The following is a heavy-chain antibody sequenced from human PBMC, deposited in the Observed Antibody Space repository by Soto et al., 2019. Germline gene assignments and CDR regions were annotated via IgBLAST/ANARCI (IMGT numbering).Heavy chain of an antibody. D-gene: IGHD6-6*01. V-gene: IGHV4-39*01. Sequence: QLQLQKSGPGLVKPSETLSLTCSVSSASLSSSTYYWSWIRQPPGRGPEWIGSIYYSGNTYYKPSLKSRVSISIDTSRNQFSLKLTSVTAADTGVYYCASSSPFQYWGTGILVTVSS. J-gene: IGHJ4*02. CDR1: SASLSSSTYY. CDR3: ASSSPFQY. CDR2: IYYSGNT.